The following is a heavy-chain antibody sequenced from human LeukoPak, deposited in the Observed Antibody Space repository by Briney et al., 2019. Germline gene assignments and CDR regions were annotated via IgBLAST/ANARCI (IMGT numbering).Heavy chain of an antibody. CDR2: IYTSGST. V-gene: IGHV4-4*07. CDR1: GGSFSGYY. Sequence: SETLSLTCAVYGGSFSGYYWSWIRQPAGKGLEWIGRIYTSGSTNYNPSLKSRVTMSVDTSKNQFSLKLSSVTAADTAVYYCARESYDILTGYYTGAFDIWGQGTMVTVSS. D-gene: IGHD3-9*01. J-gene: IGHJ3*02. CDR3: ARESYDILTGYYTGAFDI.